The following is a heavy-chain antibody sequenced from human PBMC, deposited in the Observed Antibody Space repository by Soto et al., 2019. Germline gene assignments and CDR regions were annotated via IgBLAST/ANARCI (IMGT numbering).Heavy chain of an antibody. V-gene: IGHV1-24*01. CDR1: GYTLTELS. J-gene: IGHJ6*02. Sequence: ASVKVSCKVSGYTLTELSMHWVRQAPGKGLEWMGGFDPEDGETIYAQKFQGRVTMTEDTSTDTAYMELSSLRSEDTAVYYCATDSISGGGYYYGMDVWGQGTTVTVS. D-gene: IGHD2-15*01. CDR3: ATDSISGGGYYYGMDV. CDR2: FDPEDGET.